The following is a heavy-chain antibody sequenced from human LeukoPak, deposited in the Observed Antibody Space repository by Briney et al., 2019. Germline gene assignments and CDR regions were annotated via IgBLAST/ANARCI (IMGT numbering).Heavy chain of an antibody. CDR2: ISSSGSTI. J-gene: IGHJ5*02. CDR3: ARDLSGYNYGYGHWFDP. V-gene: IGHV3-11*04. D-gene: IGHD5-18*01. Sequence: PGGSLRLSCGASGFTFSDHYMSWIRQAPGKGLEWVSYISSSGSTIYYLDSVKGRFTISRDNAKNSLYLQMNSLRAEDTAVYYCARDLSGYNYGYGHWFDPWGQGTLVTVSS. CDR1: GFTFSDHY.